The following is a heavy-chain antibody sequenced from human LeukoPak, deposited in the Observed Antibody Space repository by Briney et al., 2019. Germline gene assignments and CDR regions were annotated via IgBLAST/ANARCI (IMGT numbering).Heavy chain of an antibody. D-gene: IGHD2-15*01. Sequence: GGSLRLSCAASGFTFSSYAMSWVRQAPGKGLEWVSAISGSGGSTYYADSVKGRFTISRDNSKNTLYLQMNSLRAEDTAVYYCAKAKKYCSGGSCYYFDDWGQGTLVTVSS. V-gene: IGHV3-23*01. CDR1: GFTFSSYA. CDR2: ISGSGGST. CDR3: AKAKKYCSGGSCYYFDD. J-gene: IGHJ4*02.